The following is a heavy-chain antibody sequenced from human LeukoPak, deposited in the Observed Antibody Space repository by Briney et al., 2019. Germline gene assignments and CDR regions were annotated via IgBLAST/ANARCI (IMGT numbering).Heavy chain of an antibody. J-gene: IGHJ4*02. D-gene: IGHD3-10*01. CDR3: AKDAGGYFDY. Sequence: PGGSLRLSCVASGFTFSNYAMNWVRQAPGKGLQWVSGITGSGGSIYHADSVKGRFTISRDNSKNTLYLQMNSLRAEDTAVYYCAKDAGGYFDYWGQGTLVTVSS. CDR2: ITGSGGSI. CDR1: GFTFSNYA. V-gene: IGHV3-23*01.